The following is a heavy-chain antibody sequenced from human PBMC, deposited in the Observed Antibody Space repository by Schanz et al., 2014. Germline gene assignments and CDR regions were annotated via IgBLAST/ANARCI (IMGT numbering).Heavy chain of an antibody. CDR2: ISWNSGSV. CDR3: ARSMIIVDKAFDY. CDR1: GFTFDNYA. Sequence: QVLESGGCFVQPWGSLRLSCVASGFTFDNYAMHWVRQAPGKGLEWVSSISWNSGSVAYADSVKGRFTISRDDAKNSLYLQMNSLRAEDTAVYYCARSMIIVDKAFDYWGQGTLVTVSS. D-gene: IGHD3-22*01. V-gene: IGHV3-9*01. J-gene: IGHJ4*02.